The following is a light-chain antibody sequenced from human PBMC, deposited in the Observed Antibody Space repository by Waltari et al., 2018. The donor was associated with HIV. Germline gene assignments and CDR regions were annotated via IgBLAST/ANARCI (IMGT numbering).Light chain of an antibody. Sequence: DIQMTQSLSSLFAPVGDRVTFTCKASQDISKQFNWYQQKPGTAPNFLFYDASNLETGVPSRFSGSGSGTDFTFTISSLQPEDIATYYCQQYDNVSRTFGQGTKVQIK. CDR3: QQYDNVSRT. J-gene: IGKJ1*01. CDR1: QDISKQ. CDR2: DAS. V-gene: IGKV1-33*01.